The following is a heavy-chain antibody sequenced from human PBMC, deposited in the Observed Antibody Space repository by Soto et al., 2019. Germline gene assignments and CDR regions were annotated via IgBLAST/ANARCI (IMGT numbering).Heavy chain of an antibody. CDR3: AKERATTTAFDY. CDR2: ISYDGSNK. Sequence: VGSLRLSCAASGFILSNYGMHWVRQAPGKGLEWVAVISYDGSNKYYADSVKGRFTISRDNSKSTLYLQMNSLRAEDTAVYYCAKERATTTAFDYWGQGALVTVSS. V-gene: IGHV3-30*18. CDR1: GFILSNYG. D-gene: IGHD4-17*01. J-gene: IGHJ4*02.